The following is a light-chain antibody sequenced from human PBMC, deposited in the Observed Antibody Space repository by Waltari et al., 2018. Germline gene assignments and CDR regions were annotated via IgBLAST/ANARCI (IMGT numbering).Light chain of an antibody. CDR3: MQSVQMPGT. J-gene: IGKJ4*01. Sequence: EIVMTQSPLSLPLTPTEPASLSCRFSQSPLANIGHYSLDWFLQKPGQSPQILIYLGSYRASGVPDRFSGSGSGTDFTLKISTVEAEDFGVYYCMQSVQMPGTFGGGTRLEIK. V-gene: IGKV2-28*01. CDR1: QSPLANIGHYS. CDR2: LGS.